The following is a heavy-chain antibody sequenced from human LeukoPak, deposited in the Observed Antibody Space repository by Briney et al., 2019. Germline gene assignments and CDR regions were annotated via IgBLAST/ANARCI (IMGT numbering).Heavy chain of an antibody. CDR1: GGSISSYY. CDR2: IYYSGST. CDR3: ARGVVIHLFDY. V-gene: IGHV4-59*01. J-gene: IGHJ4*02. Sequence: PSETLSLTCTVSGGSISSYYWSWIRQPPGKGLEWIGYIYYSGSTNYNPSLKSRVTISVDTSKNQFSLKLSSVTAADTAVYYCARGVVIHLFDYWGQRTLVTVSS. D-gene: IGHD3-22*01.